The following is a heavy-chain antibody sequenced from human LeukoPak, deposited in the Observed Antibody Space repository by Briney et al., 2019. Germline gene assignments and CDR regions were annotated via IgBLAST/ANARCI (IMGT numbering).Heavy chain of an antibody. D-gene: IGHD3-22*01. CDR2: NFFHDGST. CDR3: ARGDYYDSSGYFE. Sequence: GASVKVSCKTSGYSFNIHHVHWVRQAPGQGLEWMGINFFHDGSTSNTQKFQGRVTMTRDTSTSTVYMELSSLRSEDTAVYYCARGDYYDSSGYFEWGQGTLVTVSS. J-gene: IGHJ4*02. CDR1: GYSFNIHH. V-gene: IGHV1-46*02.